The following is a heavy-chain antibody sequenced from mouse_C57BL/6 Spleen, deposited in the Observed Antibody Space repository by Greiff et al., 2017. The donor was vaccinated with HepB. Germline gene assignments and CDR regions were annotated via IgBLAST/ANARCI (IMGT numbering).Heavy chain of an antibody. Sequence: EVKLVESGGDLVKPGGSLKLSCAASGFTFSSYGMSWVRQTPDKRLEWVATISSGGSYTYYPDSVKERFTISRDNAKNTLYLQMSSLKSEDTAMYYCARRGDDYDLYAMDYWGQGTSVTVSS. D-gene: IGHD2-4*01. V-gene: IGHV5-6*02. CDR3: ARRGDDYDLYAMDY. J-gene: IGHJ4*01. CDR2: ISSGGSYT. CDR1: GFTFSSYG.